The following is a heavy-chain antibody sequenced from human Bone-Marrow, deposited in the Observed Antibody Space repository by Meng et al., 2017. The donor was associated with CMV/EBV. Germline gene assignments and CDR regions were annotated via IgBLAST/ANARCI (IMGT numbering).Heavy chain of an antibody. Sequence: GGSLRLSCAASGFTFSSYAMHWVRQAPGKGLEWVAVISYDGSNKYYADSVKGRFTISRDNSKNTLYLQMNSLRAEDTAVYYCARDPTRYCSSTSCLRGGAFDIWGQGTMVTASS. J-gene: IGHJ3*02. D-gene: IGHD2-2*01. CDR1: GFTFSSYA. CDR2: ISYDGSNK. V-gene: IGHV3-30-3*01. CDR3: ARDPTRYCSSTSCLRGGAFDI.